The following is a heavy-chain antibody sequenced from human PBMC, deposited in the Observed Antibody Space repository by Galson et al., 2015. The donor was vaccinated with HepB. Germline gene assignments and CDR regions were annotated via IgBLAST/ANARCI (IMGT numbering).Heavy chain of an antibody. CDR2: IIPIFGTA. D-gene: IGHD4-11*01. J-gene: IGHJ5*02. V-gene: IGHV1-69*13. Sequence: SVKVSCKASGGTFSSYAISWVRQAPGQGLEWMGGIIPIFGTANYAQKFQGRVTITADESTSTAYMELSSLRSEDTAVYYCARNVGGYDYSNYWFDPWGQGTLVTVSS. CDR3: ARNVGGYDYSNYWFDP. CDR1: GGTFSSYA.